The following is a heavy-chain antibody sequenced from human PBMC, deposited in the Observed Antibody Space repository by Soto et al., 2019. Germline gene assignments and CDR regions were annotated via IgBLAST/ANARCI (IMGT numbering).Heavy chain of an antibody. V-gene: IGHV4-59*01. CDR2: VEFSGRT. Sequence: SETLSLTCTVSGGSISSYYWNWIRQPPGKGLEWIGYVEFSGRTNYNPSLRSRLTISVDTSKNQFSLKLSSVTAADTAVYYCARADCGGDCYSGGFNYWGQGTPVTVSS. CDR3: ARADCGGDCYSGGFNY. CDR1: GGSISSYY. D-gene: IGHD2-21*02. J-gene: IGHJ4*02.